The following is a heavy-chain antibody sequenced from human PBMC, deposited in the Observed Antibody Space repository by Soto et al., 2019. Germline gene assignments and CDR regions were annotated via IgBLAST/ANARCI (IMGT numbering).Heavy chain of an antibody. V-gene: IGHV1-46*01. CDR2: IIPIGGST. Sequence: ASLKVSCKASGDTFRNYAISWVRQAPGQGLEWMGGIIPIGGSTNYAQKFQGRVTMTRDTSTSTVYMELSSLRSEDTAVYYCASDPYDFWSGYYYGMDVWGQGTTVTVSS. CDR1: GDTFRNYA. J-gene: IGHJ6*02. D-gene: IGHD3-3*01. CDR3: ASDPYDFWSGYYYGMDV.